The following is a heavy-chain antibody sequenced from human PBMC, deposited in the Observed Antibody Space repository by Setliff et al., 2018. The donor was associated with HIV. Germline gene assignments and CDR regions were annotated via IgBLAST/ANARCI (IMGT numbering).Heavy chain of an antibody. Sequence: ASVKGSCKASGYTFTAYYIHWVRQAPGHELQLMGRIEPSSGGTYYIHKFHGRVTIIRDTSIYTVYMELTGLTSYYTAVYYCARQDHSSVNTGSLYACDVWGQGTMVTVSS. CDR2: IEPSSGGT. CDR3: ARQDHSSVNTGSLYACDV. D-gene: IGHD2-8*02. J-gene: IGHJ3*01. V-gene: IGHV1-2*06. CDR1: GYTFTAYY.